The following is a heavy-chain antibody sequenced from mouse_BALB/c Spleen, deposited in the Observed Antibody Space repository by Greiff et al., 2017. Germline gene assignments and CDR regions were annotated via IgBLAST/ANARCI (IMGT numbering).Heavy chain of an antibody. CDR1: GYTFTDYA. J-gene: IGHJ1*01. Sequence: QVQLQQSDAELVKPGASVKISCKASGYTFTDYAIHWVKQKPEQGLEWIGYISPGNGDTMYNEKFKGKATLTADTSSSTAYMQLNSLTSEDSAVYGGKRGGDDWYFDDWGAGTTVTVSA. D-gene: IGHD3-3*01. V-gene: IGHV1S53*02. CDR2: ISPGNGDT. CDR3: KRGGDDWYFDD.